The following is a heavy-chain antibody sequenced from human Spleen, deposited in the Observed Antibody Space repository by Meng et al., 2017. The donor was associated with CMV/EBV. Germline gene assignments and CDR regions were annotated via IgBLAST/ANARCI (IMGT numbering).Heavy chain of an antibody. CDR3: ARGGWLRCSRSSCYQDYSGMDV. Sequence: GESLKIFCAASEFTVSSNYMSWVRQAPGKGLQWVSVIYSGGKTHYADSVKGRFTISRDNSKNTLYLQMNSLRAEDTALYYCARGGWLRCSRSSCYQDYSGMDVWGQGTTVTVSS. V-gene: IGHV3-53*05. J-gene: IGHJ6*02. CDR1: EFTVSSNY. D-gene: IGHD2-2*01. CDR2: IYSGGKT.